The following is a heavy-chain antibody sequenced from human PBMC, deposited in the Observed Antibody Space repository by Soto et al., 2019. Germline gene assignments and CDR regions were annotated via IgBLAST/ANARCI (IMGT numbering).Heavy chain of an antibody. CDR2: IYYSGST. J-gene: IGHJ4*02. V-gene: IGHV4-59*08. CDR1: GGSIISYY. CDR3: ARHVGYSYGSWENVKAFDY. Sequence: SETLSLTCTVSGGSIISYYWSWIRQPPGKGLEWIGYIYYSGSTNYNPSLKSRVTISVDTSKNQFSPKLSSVTAADTAVYYCARHVGYSYGSWENVKAFDYWGQGTLVTVS. D-gene: IGHD5-18*01.